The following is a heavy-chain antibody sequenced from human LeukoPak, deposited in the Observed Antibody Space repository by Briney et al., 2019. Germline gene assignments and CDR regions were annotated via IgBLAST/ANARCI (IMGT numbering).Heavy chain of an antibody. J-gene: IGHJ4*02. D-gene: IGHD6-13*01. V-gene: IGHV3-49*04. CDR3: ARTLRAAAGKYYFDY. Sequence: GGSLRLSCTVSEFTFGDYALSWVRQAPGKGLEWVSLIRSKGYGGTTEYAASVKGRFTISRDDSKSIAFLQMNSLKTEDTALYYCARTLRAAAGKYYFDYWGQGTLVTVSS. CDR1: EFTFGDYA. CDR2: IRSKGYGGTT.